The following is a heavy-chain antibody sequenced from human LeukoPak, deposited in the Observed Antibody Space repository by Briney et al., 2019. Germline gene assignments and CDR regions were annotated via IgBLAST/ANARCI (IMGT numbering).Heavy chain of an antibody. CDR3: ARGRVSSSTWYSTYYYYFYMDV. V-gene: IGHV4-59*01. CDR2: VDHTGST. CDR1: DDSITMYY. Sequence: SETLSLTCTVSDDSITMYYWTWIRQPPGKGLEWIGYVDHTGSTNFNPSLNGRVSISGDTSKNLFSLRLRSVTAADTAVYFCARGRVSSSTWYSTYYYYFYMDVWGKGTTVTVSS. J-gene: IGHJ6*03. D-gene: IGHD1-1*01.